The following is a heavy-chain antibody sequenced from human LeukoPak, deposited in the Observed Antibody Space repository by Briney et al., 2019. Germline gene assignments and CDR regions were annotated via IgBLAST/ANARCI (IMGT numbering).Heavy chain of an antibody. CDR2: ISSSSSTI. CDR1: GFTFSSYS. D-gene: IGHD1-14*01. J-gene: IGHJ4*02. V-gene: IGHV3-48*01. Sequence: PGGSLRLSCAASGFTFSSYSMNWVRQAPGKGLEWVSYISSSSSTIYYADSVKGRFTISRDNSKNTLFLQMISLRTEDTAVYYCAKNRRGKSAGYLDYWGQGTLVTVSS. CDR3: AKNRRGKSAGYLDY.